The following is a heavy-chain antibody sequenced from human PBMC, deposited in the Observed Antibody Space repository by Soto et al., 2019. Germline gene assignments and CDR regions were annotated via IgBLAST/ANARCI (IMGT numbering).Heavy chain of an antibody. CDR3: AKDIVRYTYGACDY. Sequence: GGSLRLSCAASGFTLSTFGMYWVRQAPGKGLEWVAAISYDGSNKYHADSVKGRFTISRDNSKNTVYLQMNSLRAEDTAVYYCAKDIVRYTYGACDYWGQGALVTVSS. D-gene: IGHD5-18*01. CDR1: GFTLSTFG. CDR2: ISYDGSNK. V-gene: IGHV3-30*18. J-gene: IGHJ4*02.